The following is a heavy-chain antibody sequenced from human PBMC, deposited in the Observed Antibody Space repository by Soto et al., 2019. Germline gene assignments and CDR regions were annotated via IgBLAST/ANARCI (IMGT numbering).Heavy chain of an antibody. D-gene: IGHD3-22*01. CDR2: IYPGDSDT. Sequence: PGESLKISCKGSGYSFTSYWIGWVRQMPGKGLEWMGIIYPGDSDTRYSPSFQGQVTVSADKSISTAYLQWSSLKASDTAMYYCARQFPNYYDSSGYYFDYWGQGTLVTVSS. J-gene: IGHJ4*02. CDR3: ARQFPNYYDSSGYYFDY. CDR1: GYSFTSYW. V-gene: IGHV5-51*01.